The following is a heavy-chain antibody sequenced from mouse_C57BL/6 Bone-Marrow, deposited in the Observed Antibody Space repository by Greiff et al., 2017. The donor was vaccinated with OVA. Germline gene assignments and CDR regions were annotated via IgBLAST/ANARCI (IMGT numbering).Heavy chain of an antibody. V-gene: IGHV1-39*01. CDR1: GYSFTDYN. J-gene: IGHJ1*03. CDR3: VCSKDPPWYFDV. Sequence: EVQLQQSGPELVKPGASVKISCKASGYSFTDYNMNWVKQSTGKSLEWIGVINPHNGTTRYNQKLQGKATLTVDQSSSTAYMQLNSLTSEDSAVYYCVCSKDPPWYFDVWGTGTTVTVSS. D-gene: IGHD1-3*01. CDR2: INPHNGTT.